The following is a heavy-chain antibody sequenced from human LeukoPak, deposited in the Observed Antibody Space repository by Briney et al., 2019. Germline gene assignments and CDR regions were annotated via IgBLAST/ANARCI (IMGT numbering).Heavy chain of an antibody. J-gene: IGHJ4*02. CDR1: GYTFTGYY. CDR3: AKDFDSSGYWHFDY. D-gene: IGHD3-22*01. V-gene: IGHV1-18*04. CDR2: ISAYNGNT. Sequence: ASVKVSCKASGYTFTGYYMHWVRQAPGQGLEWMGWISAYNGNTNYAQKLQGRVTMTTDTSTSTAYMELRSLRSDDTAVYYCAKDFDSSGYWHFDYWGQGTLVTVSS.